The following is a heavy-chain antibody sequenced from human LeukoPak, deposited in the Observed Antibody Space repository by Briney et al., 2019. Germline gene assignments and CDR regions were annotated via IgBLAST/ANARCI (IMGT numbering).Heavy chain of an antibody. D-gene: IGHD3-22*01. V-gene: IGHV1-46*01. J-gene: IGHJ5*02. CDR1: GYTFTSYY. CDR2: INPSGGST. Sequence: ASVKVSCKASGYTFTSYYMHWVRQAPGQGLEWMGIINPSGGSTSYAQKFQGRVTMTRDTSTSTVYMELSSLRSEDTAVYYCARAAYFNSPYDYDSSGSRFDPWGQGALVTVSS. CDR3: ARAAYFNSPYDYDSSGSRFDP.